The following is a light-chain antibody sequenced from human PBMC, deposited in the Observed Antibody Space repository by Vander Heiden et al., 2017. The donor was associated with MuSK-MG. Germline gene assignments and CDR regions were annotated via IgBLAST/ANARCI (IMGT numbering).Light chain of an antibody. CDR2: DAS. CDR3: QQDHNLHT. V-gene: IGKV1-33*01. CDR1: QDISNY. Sequence: DIQMTQSPSSLSASVGDRVTITCQASQDISNYLNWYQQKPGKAPKLLIYDASNLETGVPSRFSGSGSGTDFTFTISSLQPEDIATYYWQQDHNLHTFGGGTKVEIK. J-gene: IGKJ4*01.